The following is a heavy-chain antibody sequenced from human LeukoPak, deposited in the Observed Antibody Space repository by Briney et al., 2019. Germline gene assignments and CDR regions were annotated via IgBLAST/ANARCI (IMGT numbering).Heavy chain of an antibody. D-gene: IGHD3-10*02. CDR1: GFTFGNYA. J-gene: IGHJ4*02. CDR3: TRAPNYYVDFYYFDF. Sequence: GGSLRLSCTPSGFTFGNYAMSWFRQAPGKGLEWIGFVRSKAHGGTTEYAASVKGRFTISRDDSKNIAYLQLTSLKTEDTAVYYCTRAPNYYVDFYYFDFWGQGSLVTVSS. V-gene: IGHV3-49*03. CDR2: VRSKAHGGTT.